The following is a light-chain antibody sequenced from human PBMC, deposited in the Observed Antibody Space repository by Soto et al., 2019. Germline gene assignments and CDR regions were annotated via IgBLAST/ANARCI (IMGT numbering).Light chain of an antibody. CDR3: QQLNSYPPFT. CDR2: AAS. V-gene: IGKV1-9*01. CDR1: QGISSY. J-gene: IGKJ5*01. Sequence: DLRLTQSPSFLSASVGDRVTITCRASQGISSYLAWYQQKPGKAPKLLIYAASTLQSGVPSRFSGSGSGTEFTLTISSLQPEDFATYYCQQLNSYPPFTFGQGTRLEIK.